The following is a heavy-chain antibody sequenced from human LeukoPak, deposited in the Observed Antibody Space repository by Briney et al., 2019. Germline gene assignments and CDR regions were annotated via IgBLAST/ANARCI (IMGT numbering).Heavy chain of an antibody. CDR3: ARGGWKAFDI. CDR2: IYTSGST. CDR1: DDSITMYY. Sequence: SETLSLTCSVSDDSITMYYWTWIRQPPGKGLEWIGRIYTSGSTNYNPSLKSRVTTSVDTSKNQFSLKLSSVTAADTAVYYCARGGWKAFDIWGQGTMVTVSS. J-gene: IGHJ3*02. V-gene: IGHV4-4*07. D-gene: IGHD6-19*01.